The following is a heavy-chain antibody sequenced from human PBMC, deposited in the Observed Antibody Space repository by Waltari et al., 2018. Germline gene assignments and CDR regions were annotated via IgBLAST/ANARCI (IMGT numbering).Heavy chain of an antibody. CDR3: ARGGYNGNDFPYWYFDV. Sequence: EVQLVESGGGLVQPGGSLRLSCAASGFTFSSYDMHWVRQATGKGLEWVSAIGTAGDTCDPGSVKGRVTISRENAKNSLDLQMKGLRAGDTAVYYCARGGYNGNDFPYWYFDVWGRGTLVTVSS. V-gene: IGHV3-13*01. D-gene: IGHD1-20*01. J-gene: IGHJ2*01. CDR1: GFTFSSYD. CDR2: IGTAGDT.